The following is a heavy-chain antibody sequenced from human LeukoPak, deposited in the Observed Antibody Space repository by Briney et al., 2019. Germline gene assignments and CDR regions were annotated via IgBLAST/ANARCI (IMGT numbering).Heavy chain of an antibody. CDR3: ARADTAGADAFDI. Sequence: SQTLSLTCTVSGGSISSGGYYWSWIRQHPGKGLEWIGYIYYSGSTYYNPSLKSRVTISVDTSKNQFSLKLSSVTAADTAVYYCARADTAGADAFDIWGQGTMVTVSS. V-gene: IGHV4-31*03. CDR1: GGSISSGGYY. J-gene: IGHJ3*02. CDR2: IYYSGST. D-gene: IGHD5-18*01.